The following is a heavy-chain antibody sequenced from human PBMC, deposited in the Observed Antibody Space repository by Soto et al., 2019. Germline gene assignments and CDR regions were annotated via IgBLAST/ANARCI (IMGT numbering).Heavy chain of an antibody. V-gene: IGHV3-48*01. J-gene: IGHJ4*02. Sequence: GGSLRLSCAASGFTFSSYSMNWVRQAPGKGLEWVSYISSSSSTIYYADSVKGRFTISRDNAKNSLYLQMNSLRAEDTAVYYCARDHPYDYVWGSYRAIDYWGQGTLVTVSS. D-gene: IGHD3-16*02. CDR1: GFTFSSYS. CDR3: ARDHPYDYVWGSYRAIDY. CDR2: ISSSSSTI.